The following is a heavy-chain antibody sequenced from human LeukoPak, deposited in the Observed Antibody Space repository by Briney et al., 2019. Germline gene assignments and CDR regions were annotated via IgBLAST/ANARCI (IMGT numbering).Heavy chain of an antibody. CDR3: ARNYSMEIYYDSSDYFGAFDM. CDR1: GYSMRSSRYY. Sequence: SETLSLTCAVSGYSMRSSRYYWGWIRQPPGKGLEWIGSIYHSGSTYCNPSLKSRVTISVDTSKNQFSLKMTSVTAADTAVYYCARNYSMEIYYDSSDYFGAFDMWGQGTMVTVSS. J-gene: IGHJ3*02. V-gene: IGHV4-39*07. D-gene: IGHD3-22*01. CDR2: IYHSGST.